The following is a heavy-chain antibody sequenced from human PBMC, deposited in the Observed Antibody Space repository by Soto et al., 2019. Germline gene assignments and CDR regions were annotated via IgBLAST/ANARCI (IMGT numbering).Heavy chain of an antibody. CDR3: ASRGAARTTPIDY. Sequence: ASVKVSCKASGGTFSSYAISWVRQAPGQGLEWMGGIIPIFGTANYAQKFQGRVTITADESTSTAYMELSSLRSEDTAVYYCASRGAARTTPIDYWGQGTLVTVSS. D-gene: IGHD6-6*01. V-gene: IGHV1-69*13. J-gene: IGHJ4*02. CDR1: GGTFSSYA. CDR2: IIPIFGTA.